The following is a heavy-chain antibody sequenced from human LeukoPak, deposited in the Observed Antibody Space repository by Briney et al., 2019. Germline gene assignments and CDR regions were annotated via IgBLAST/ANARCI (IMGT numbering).Heavy chain of an antibody. J-gene: IGHJ4*02. CDR3: ARVPRIEGGDY. Sequence: SETLSLXCAVYGGSFSGYYWSWIRQPPGKGLEWIGEINHSGSTNYNPSLKSRVTISVDTSKNQFSLKLSSVTAADTAVYYCARVPRIEGGDYWGQGTLVTVSS. D-gene: IGHD1-14*01. V-gene: IGHV4-34*01. CDR2: INHSGST. CDR1: GGSFSGYY.